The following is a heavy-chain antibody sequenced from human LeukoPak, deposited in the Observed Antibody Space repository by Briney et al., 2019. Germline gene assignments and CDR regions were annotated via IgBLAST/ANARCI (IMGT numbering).Heavy chain of an antibody. V-gene: IGHV4-34*01. J-gene: IGHJ4*02. CDR2: INHSGST. CDR3: ADSTYSSSWYPR. Sequence: PSETLSLTCAVYGGSFSGYYWSWIRQPPGKGLEWIGEINHSGSTNYNPSLKSRVTISVDTSKNQFSLKLSSVTAADTAVYYCADSTYSSSWYPRWGQGTLVTVSP. D-gene: IGHD6-13*01. CDR1: GGSFSGYY.